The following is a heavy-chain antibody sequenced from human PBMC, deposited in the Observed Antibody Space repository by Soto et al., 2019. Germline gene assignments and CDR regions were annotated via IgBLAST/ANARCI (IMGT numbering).Heavy chain of an antibody. V-gene: IGHV3-23*01. CDR3: AKGSVVVAAKFDS. Sequence: EVQLLESGGALVQPGVSLSLSCAASGFTYNNYAMGWVRQAPGEGLEWVSAISSSGYSAYYADSVKGRFTISRDNSRNTMFLQMNKLSAEDTAVYYCAKGSVVVAAKFDSWGQGTQVTVSS. CDR1: GFTYNNYA. CDR2: ISSSGYSA. J-gene: IGHJ4*02. D-gene: IGHD2-21*02.